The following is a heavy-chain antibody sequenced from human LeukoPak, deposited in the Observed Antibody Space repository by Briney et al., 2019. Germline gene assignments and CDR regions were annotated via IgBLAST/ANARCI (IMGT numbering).Heavy chain of an antibody. V-gene: IGHV4-34*01. Sequence: NASETLCLTCAVYGGSFSGYYWSWIRQPPGKGLEWIGEINHSGSTNYNPSLKSRVTISVDTSKNQFSLKLSSVAAADTAVYYCARAPPGDYYDSSGYHTWGQGTLVTVSS. J-gene: IGHJ5*02. CDR3: ARAPPGDYYDSSGYHT. CDR2: INHSGST. D-gene: IGHD3-22*01. CDR1: GGSFSGYY.